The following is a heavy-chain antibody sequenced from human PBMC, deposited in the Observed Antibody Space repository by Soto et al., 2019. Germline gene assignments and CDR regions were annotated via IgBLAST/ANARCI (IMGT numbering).Heavy chain of an antibody. V-gene: IGHV3-21*01. CDR3: ARAVEAVAGVDY. D-gene: IGHD6-19*01. J-gene: IGHJ4*02. CDR1: GFTFSSYS. CDR2: TSSSSSYI. Sequence: GGSLRLSCAASGFTFSSYSMNWVRQAPGKGLEWVSSTSSSSSYIYYADSVKGRFTISRDNAKNSLYLQMNSLRAEDTAVYYCARAVEAVAGVDYWGQGTLVTVSS.